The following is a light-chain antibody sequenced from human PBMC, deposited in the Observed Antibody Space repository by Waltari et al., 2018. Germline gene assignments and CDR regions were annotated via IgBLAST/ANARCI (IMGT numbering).Light chain of an antibody. J-gene: IGLJ3*02. CDR1: GSNIGAGYD. CDR3: QSYDTTLSVV. V-gene: IGLV1-40*01. CDR2: GST. Sequence: QSVLTQPPSVSGAPGQRVTISCTGSGSNIGAGYDVHWYQQLPRAAPKLLIYGSTSRPLGGPDRLLGSTSGTSAFLAITGLQAEDEADYYCQSYDTTLSVVFGGGTKLTVL.